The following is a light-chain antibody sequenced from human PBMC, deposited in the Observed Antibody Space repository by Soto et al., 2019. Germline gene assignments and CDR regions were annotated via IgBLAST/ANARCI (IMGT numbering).Light chain of an antibody. J-gene: IGKJ5*01. V-gene: IGKV3-11*01. CDR2: DAS. CDR1: HSVTTH. CDR3: HQRQYWPPIT. Sequence: EIVLTQSPDTLSLSPGERATLSCWASHSVTTHLAWFQQRPGQTPRLLIYDASTRAPGIPARFSGRGSGADFTLTISSLEPEDFAVYYCHQRQYWPPITFGQGTRLEIK.